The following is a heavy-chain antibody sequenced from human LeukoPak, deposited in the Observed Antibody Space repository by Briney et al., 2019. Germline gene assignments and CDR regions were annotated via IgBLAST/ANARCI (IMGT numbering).Heavy chain of an antibody. D-gene: IGHD3-22*01. Sequence: GGSLRLSCAASGFTFSSYAMSWVRQARGKGLEWVSGISGSGGSTYYADSVKGRFTISRDNSKNTLYLRMNSLRAEDTAVYYCAKDPDRYYYDSSGSGNWFDPWGQGTLVTVSS. V-gene: IGHV3-23*01. CDR2: ISGSGGST. CDR1: GFTFSSYA. J-gene: IGHJ5*02. CDR3: AKDPDRYYYDSSGSGNWFDP.